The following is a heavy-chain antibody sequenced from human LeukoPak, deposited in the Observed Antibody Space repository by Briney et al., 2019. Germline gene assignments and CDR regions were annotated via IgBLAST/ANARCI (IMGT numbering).Heavy chain of an antibody. CDR1: GGSISSSSYY. CDR3: AREDLYIAVAGAV. Sequence: KPSETLSLTCTVSGGSISSSSYYWGWIRQPPGKGLEWIGSIYYSGSTYYNPSLKSRVTISVDTSKNQFSLKLSSVTAADTAVYYCAREDLYIAVAGAVWGQGTMVTVSS. V-gene: IGHV4-39*02. J-gene: IGHJ3*01. CDR2: IYYSGST. D-gene: IGHD6-19*01.